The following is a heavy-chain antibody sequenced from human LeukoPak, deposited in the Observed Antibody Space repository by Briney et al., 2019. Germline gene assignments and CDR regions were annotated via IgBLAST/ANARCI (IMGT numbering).Heavy chain of an antibody. J-gene: IGHJ4*02. D-gene: IGHD2-21*01. CDR2: VPGPGDTA. CDR1: GFNLNNYA. Sequence: GSLRLSCAASGFNLNNYAMNWVRQAPGKGLGWVAAVPGPGDTAYYADSVKGRFIISRDSFKDTLYLQMNRLGAEDTALYYCAKGAAIDHWGQGTLVTVSS. CDR3: AKGAAIDH. V-gene: IGHV3-23*01.